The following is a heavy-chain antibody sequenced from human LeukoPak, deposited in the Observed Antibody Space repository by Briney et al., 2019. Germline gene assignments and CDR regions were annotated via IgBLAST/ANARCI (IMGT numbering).Heavy chain of an antibody. CDR1: GGSFSGYY. CDR3: ARAPNEYSTSRGHFDY. Sequence: SETLSLTCAVYGGSFSGYYWSWIRQPPGKGLEWIGEINHSGSTNYNPSLKSRVTISVDTSKNQFSLKLSSVTAADTAVYYCARAPNEYSTSRGHFDYWGPGTLVTVSS. J-gene: IGHJ4*02. D-gene: IGHD6-6*01. V-gene: IGHV4-34*01. CDR2: INHSGST.